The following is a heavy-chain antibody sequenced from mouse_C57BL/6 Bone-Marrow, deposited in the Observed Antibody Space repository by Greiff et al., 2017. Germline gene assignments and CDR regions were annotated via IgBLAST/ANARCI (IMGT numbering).Heavy chain of an antibody. V-gene: IGHV2-9*01. J-gene: IGHJ4*01. CDR3: AKLGSYYAMDY. CDR1: GFSLTSYG. CDR2: IWGGGST. D-gene: IGHD1-1*02. Sequence: QVQLKESGHGLVAPSQSLSLTCTVSGFSLTSYGVAWVRQPPGKGLEWLGVIWGGGSTNYNSALMSRLSISKDNSKSQGFLKMNSRQTDDTTMYYCAKLGSYYAMDYWGQGTSVTVSS.